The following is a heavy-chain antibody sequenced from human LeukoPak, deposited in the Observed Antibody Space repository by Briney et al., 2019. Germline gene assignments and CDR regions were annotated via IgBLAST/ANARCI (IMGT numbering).Heavy chain of an antibody. CDR3: ARVSDDSSGYYSEPFDY. CDR1: GFTFSSYW. CDR2: INSDGSST. Sequence: GGSLRLSCAASGFTFSSYWMHWVRQAPGKGLVWVSRINSDGSSTSYADSVKGRFTISRDNSKNTLYLQMNSLRAEDTAVYYCARVSDDSSGYYSEPFDYWGQGTLVTVSS. V-gene: IGHV3-74*01. J-gene: IGHJ4*02. D-gene: IGHD3-22*01.